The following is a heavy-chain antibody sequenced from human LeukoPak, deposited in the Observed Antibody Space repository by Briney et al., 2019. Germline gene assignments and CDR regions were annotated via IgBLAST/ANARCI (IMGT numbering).Heavy chain of an antibody. V-gene: IGHV3-23*01. Sequence: GGSLRLSCAASVFTFSSYSMKWVRQAPWKGLEWVSAISGSAGSTYYTDSVKGRFTISRDNSKNTLYLQMNSLRAEDTAVYYCAKDRGVHYYGSERGLYNWFDPWGQGTLVTVSS. CDR2: ISGSAGST. CDR1: VFTFSSYS. D-gene: IGHD3-10*01. CDR3: AKDRGVHYYGSERGLYNWFDP. J-gene: IGHJ5*02.